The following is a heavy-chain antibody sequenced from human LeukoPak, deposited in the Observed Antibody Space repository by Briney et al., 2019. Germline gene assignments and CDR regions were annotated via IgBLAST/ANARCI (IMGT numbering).Heavy chain of an antibody. J-gene: IGHJ4*02. V-gene: IGHV3-23*01. CDR2: ISDGGGSR. CDR3: AKRGVVIRAVIIVGFHKEAYYFDY. Sequence: GGSLRLSCAVSGITLSNYGMSWVRQAPGKGLEWVAGISDGGGSRNYADSVKGRFTISRDYPKNTLYLQMNSLRAEDTAVYFCAKRGVVIRAVIIVGFHKEAYYFDYWGQGALVTVSS. D-gene: IGHD3-10*01. CDR1: GITLSNYG.